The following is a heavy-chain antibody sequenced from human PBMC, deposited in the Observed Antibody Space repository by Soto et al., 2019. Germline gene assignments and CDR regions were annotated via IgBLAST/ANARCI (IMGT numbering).Heavy chain of an antibody. CDR1: GFTFSNYA. CDR2: ITSGGTT. J-gene: IGHJ3*01. V-gene: IGHV3-23*01. Sequence: EVKLLDSGGGLVHPGGSLRLSCAASGFTFSNYALSWVRQAPGKGLEWVSHITSGGTTYYAASVKGRFTISRDSSKNTVYLQMNSLRDEDTALYYCAKCMPMYWTYDAFHVWGQGTKVTVSS. D-gene: IGHD2-8*01. CDR3: AKCMPMYWTYDAFHV.